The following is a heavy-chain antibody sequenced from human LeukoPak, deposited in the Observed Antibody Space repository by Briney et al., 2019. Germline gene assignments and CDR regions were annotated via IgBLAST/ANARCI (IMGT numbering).Heavy chain of an antibody. CDR1: GFKFSDYY. Sequence: GGSLRLSCAASGFKFSDYYMTWIRQAPGKGLEWVSYISNSSDSIYYADSVEGRFTISGDNSKNTLFLQMNSLRAEDTAVYYCAHGAMYQLDYWGQGTLVTVSS. CDR3: AHGAMYQLDY. CDR2: ISNSSDSI. V-gene: IGHV3-11*01. D-gene: IGHD2-2*01. J-gene: IGHJ4*02.